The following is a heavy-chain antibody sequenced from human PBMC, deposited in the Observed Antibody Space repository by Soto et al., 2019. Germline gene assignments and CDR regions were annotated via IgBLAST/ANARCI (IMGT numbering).Heavy chain of an antibody. J-gene: IGHJ4*02. D-gene: IGHD6-19*01. Sequence: GGSLRLSCEASGFIFSSYSMNWVRQAPGKGLEWVSYISSGSTTIYYADSVKGRFTISRDNSKNSLYLEMHSLRDEDTAVYYCARRYISGWYVVPFDYWGQGTLVTVS. V-gene: IGHV3-48*02. CDR3: ARRYISGWYVVPFDY. CDR1: GFIFSSYS. CDR2: ISSGSTTI.